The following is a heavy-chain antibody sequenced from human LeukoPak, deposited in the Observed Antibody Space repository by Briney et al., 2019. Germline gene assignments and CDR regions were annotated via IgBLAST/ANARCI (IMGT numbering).Heavy chain of an antibody. CDR2: INSDGSST. D-gene: IGHD3-22*01. J-gene: IGHJ3*02. V-gene: IGHV3-74*01. CDR1: GFTFSSYW. Sequence: GGSLRLSCAASGFTFSSYWTHWVRQAPGKGLVWVSRINSDGSSTSYADSVKGRFTISRDNAKNTLYLQMNSLRAEDTAVYYCARVVYYYDSSGYPGAFDIWGQGTMVTVSS. CDR3: ARVVYYYDSSGYPGAFDI.